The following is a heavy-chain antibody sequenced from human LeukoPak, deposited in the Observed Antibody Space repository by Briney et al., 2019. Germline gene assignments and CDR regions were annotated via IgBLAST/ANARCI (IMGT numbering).Heavy chain of an antibody. CDR2: IYYSGST. D-gene: IGHD5-18*01. CDR3: ARHAGYSYGYRDY. V-gene: IGHV4-39*01. J-gene: IGHJ4*02. Sequence: SETLSLTCTVSGGSISSSSYYWGWIRQPPGKGLEWIGSIYYSGSTYYNPSLKSRITISVDTSKNQFSLKLSSVTAADPAVYYCARHAGYSYGYRDYWGQGTLVTVSS. CDR1: GGSISSSSYY.